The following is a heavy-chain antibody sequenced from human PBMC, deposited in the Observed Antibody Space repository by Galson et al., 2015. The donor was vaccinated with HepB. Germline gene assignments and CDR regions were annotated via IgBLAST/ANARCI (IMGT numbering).Heavy chain of an antibody. Sequence: SVKVSCKASGYTFTSYDINWVRQATGQGLEWMGWMNPNSGNTGYAQKFQGRVTMARNTSISTAYMELSSLRSEDTAVYYCARGFQELGELSFSAFDIWGQGTMVTVSS. CDR2: MNPNSGNT. V-gene: IGHV1-8*01. J-gene: IGHJ3*02. CDR1: GYTFTSYD. CDR3: ARGFQELGELSFSAFDI. D-gene: IGHD3-16*02.